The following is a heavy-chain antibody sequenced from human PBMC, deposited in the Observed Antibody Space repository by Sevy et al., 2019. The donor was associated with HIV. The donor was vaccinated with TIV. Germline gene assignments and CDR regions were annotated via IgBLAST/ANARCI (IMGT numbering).Heavy chain of an antibody. Sequence: GGSLRLSCAASGFTFSNYPMYWVRQAPGKGLEWVATISYDGNNKYYADSVKGRFTISRDNSKNTLYLQMNTVRAEDTALYYCARDAAEGPYGDTFFSNWFDAWGQEPWSPSPQ. D-gene: IGHD2-21*01. CDR1: GFTFSNYP. CDR2: ISYDGNNK. J-gene: IGHJ5*01. CDR3: ARDAAEGPYGDTFFSNWFDA. V-gene: IGHV3-30*04.